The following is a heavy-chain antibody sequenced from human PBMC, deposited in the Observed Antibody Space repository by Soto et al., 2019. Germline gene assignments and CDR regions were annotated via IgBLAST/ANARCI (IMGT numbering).Heavy chain of an antibody. Sequence: EDSLRLSSQPSGFTLRNYLMNWVRQAPGSGLEWISCIGRSSVTIFHADSVKGRFTISKDSAKNSLYLQMNSLRAEDTVMYYCAKDTYYHDRSGYYIFDYWGQGT. J-gene: IGHJ4*02. CDR3: AKDTYYHDRSGYYIFDY. V-gene: IGHV3-48*01. CDR2: IGRSSVTI. D-gene: IGHD3-22*01. CDR1: GFTLRNYL.